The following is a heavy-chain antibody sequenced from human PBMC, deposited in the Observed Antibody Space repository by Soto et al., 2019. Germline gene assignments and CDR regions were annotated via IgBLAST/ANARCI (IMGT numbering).Heavy chain of an antibody. CDR2: ITPQSGEI. V-gene: IGHV1-2*02. Sequence: QVHLEQSGAEVKRPGDSVKVSCKASGYTFTDYHIHWVRQAPGQGLEWVGRITPQSGEIYSSPKFRGRVTLTRDTSISTAYMELTTLRFDDTAVYYCARAPVLGATGDLDYWGEGTLATVSS. CDR3: ARAPVLGATGDLDY. CDR1: GYTFTDYH. D-gene: IGHD1-26*01. J-gene: IGHJ4*02.